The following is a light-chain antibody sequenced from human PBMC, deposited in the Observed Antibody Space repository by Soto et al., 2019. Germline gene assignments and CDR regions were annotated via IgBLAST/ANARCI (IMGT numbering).Light chain of an antibody. CDR3: SSYTGSSTVV. CDR1: SSDVGGYNY. V-gene: IGLV2-14*03. J-gene: IGLJ2*01. CDR2: GVI. Sequence: QSALTQPASVSGSPGQSITISCTGTSSDVGGYNYVSWYQQPPAKAPKLIIFGVINRPSGVPNPFSGSKSGNTASLTISGLHAEDEADYYCSSYTGSSTVVFGGGTKLTVL.